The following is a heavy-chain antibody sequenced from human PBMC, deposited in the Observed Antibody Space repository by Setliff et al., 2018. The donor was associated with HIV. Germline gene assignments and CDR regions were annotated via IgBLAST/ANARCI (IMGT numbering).Heavy chain of an antibody. CDR3: AKSLLVAGNDY. Sequence: VASVKVSCKASGGTFSSYAISWVRQAPGQGLEWMGGIIPIFGTANYAQKFQGRVTITADESTSTAYMELSSLRAEDTAVYYCAKSLLVAGNDYWGQGTLVTVSS. D-gene: IGHD2-8*02. CDR2: IIPIFGTA. J-gene: IGHJ4*02. CDR1: GGTFSSYA. V-gene: IGHV1-69*13.